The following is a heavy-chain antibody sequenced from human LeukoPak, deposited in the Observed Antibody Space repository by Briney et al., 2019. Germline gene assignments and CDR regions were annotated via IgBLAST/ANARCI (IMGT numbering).Heavy chain of an antibody. CDR1: GFTFDDYA. V-gene: IGHV3-9*01. D-gene: IGHD2-2*02. CDR2: ISWNSGSI. CDR3: AKDIGGDIVVVPAAIPEAGTTWFDY. J-gene: IGHJ4*02. Sequence: PGRSLRLSCAASGFTFDDYAMHWVRQAPGKGLEWVSGISWNSGSIGYADSVKGRFTISRDNAKNSLYLQMNSLRAEDTALYYCAKDIGGDIVVVPAAIPEAGTTWFDYWGQGTLVTVSS.